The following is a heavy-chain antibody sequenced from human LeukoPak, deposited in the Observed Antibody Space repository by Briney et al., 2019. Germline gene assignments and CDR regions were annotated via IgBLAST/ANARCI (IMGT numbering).Heavy chain of an antibody. Sequence: SETLSLTCAVYGGSFSGYYWSWIRQLPGKGLEWIGEINHSGSTNYNPSLKSRVTLSVDTSKNQFSLKLSSVTAADTAVYYCARHHRISIVRGVNYWYFDLWGRGTLVTVSS. CDR1: GGSFSGYY. CDR2: INHSGST. D-gene: IGHD3-10*01. J-gene: IGHJ2*01. V-gene: IGHV4-34*01. CDR3: ARHHRISIVRGVNYWYFDL.